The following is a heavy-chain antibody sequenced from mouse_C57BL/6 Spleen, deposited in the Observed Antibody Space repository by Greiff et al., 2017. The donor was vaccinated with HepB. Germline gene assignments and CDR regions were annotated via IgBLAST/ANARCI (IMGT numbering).Heavy chain of an antibody. CDR1: GFSLTSYG. CDR2: IWSGGST. CDR3: ARPQFITTVVGPFAY. Sequence: QVQLKESGPGLVQPSQSLSITCTVSGFSLTSYGVHWVRQSPGKGLEWLGVIWSGGSTDYNAAFISRLSISKDNSKSQVFFKMNSLQADDTAIYYCARPQFITTVVGPFAYWGQGTLVTVSA. V-gene: IGHV2-2*01. D-gene: IGHD1-1*01. J-gene: IGHJ3*01.